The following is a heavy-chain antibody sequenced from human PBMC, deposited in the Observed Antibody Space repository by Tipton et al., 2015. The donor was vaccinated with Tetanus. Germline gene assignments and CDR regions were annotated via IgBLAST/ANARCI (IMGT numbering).Heavy chain of an antibody. CDR1: GGTFTNYA. CDR2: ITPIFGTT. V-gene: IGHV1-69*01. D-gene: IGHD2-21*01. Sequence: QSGAEVKKPGSSVRVSCKASGGTFTNYALSWVRQAPGQGLEWVGGITPIFGTTNSAPKFQGRVTITADESTNTAYMVLSSLTSEVTAVYYCARAPTRISRAFDYWGQRPQITVSS. CDR3: ARAPTRISRAFDY. J-gene: IGHJ4*02.